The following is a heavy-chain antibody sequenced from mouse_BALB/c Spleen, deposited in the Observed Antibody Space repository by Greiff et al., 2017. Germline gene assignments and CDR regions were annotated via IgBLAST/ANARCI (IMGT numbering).Heavy chain of an antibody. J-gene: IGHJ2*01. CDR1: GFTFSSFG. V-gene: IGHV5-17*02. CDR3: ARWGNYPFDY. Sequence: EVKLEESGGGLVQPGGSRKLSCAASGFTFSSFGMHWVRQAPEKGLEWVAYISSGSSTIYYADTVKGRFTISRDNPKNTLFLQMTSLRSEDTAMYYCARWGNYPFDYWGQGTTLTVSS. CDR2: ISSGSSTI. D-gene: IGHD2-1*01.